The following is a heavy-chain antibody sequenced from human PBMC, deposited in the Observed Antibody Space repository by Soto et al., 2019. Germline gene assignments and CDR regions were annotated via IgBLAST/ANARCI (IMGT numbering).Heavy chain of an antibody. Sequence: PGGSLRLSCAASRFTVSSHAMHWVRQAPGKGLEWVADISHDGRQKHYVDSVKGRFTLSRDESDNTVYLQMNSLRPEDTAVYYCAKDVYFDSYYFDQWGQGTLVTVSS. D-gene: IGHD3-9*01. CDR3: AKDVYFDSYYFDQ. CDR2: ISHDGRQK. CDR1: RFTVSSHA. J-gene: IGHJ4*02. V-gene: IGHV3-30*04.